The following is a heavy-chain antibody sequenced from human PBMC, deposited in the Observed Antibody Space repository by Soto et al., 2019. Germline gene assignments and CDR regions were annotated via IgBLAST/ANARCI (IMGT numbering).Heavy chain of an antibody. D-gene: IGHD3-3*01. Sequence: ASVKVSGKASGYTFTGYYMHWVRQAPGQGLEWMGWINPNSGGTNYAQKFQGRVTMTRDTSISTAYMELSRLRSDDTAVYYCARGNNYDFWSGYSGAFDIWGQGTMVTVSS. V-gene: IGHV1-2*02. CDR2: INPNSGGT. J-gene: IGHJ3*02. CDR1: GYTFTGYY. CDR3: ARGNNYDFWSGYSGAFDI.